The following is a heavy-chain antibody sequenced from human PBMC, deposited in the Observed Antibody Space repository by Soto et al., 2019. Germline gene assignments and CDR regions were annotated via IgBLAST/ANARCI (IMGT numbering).Heavy chain of an antibody. CDR2: INPNSGGT. V-gene: IGHV1-2*02. Sequence: ASVKVSCKASGYTFTDYYMHWVRQAPGQGLEWMGWINPNSGGTNYAQKFQGRVTMTRDTSFSTAYMELSRLRSDDTAVYYCATTFYYDSSGHYHFDFWGQGTLVTVSS. CDR1: GYTFTDYY. J-gene: IGHJ4*02. CDR3: ATTFYYDSSGHYHFDF. D-gene: IGHD3-22*01.